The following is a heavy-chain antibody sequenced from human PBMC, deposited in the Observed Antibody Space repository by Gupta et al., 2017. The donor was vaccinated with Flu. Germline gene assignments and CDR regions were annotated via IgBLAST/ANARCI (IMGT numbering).Heavy chain of an antibody. V-gene: IGHV5-10-1*01. CDR2: IDPSDSYT. Sequence: EVQLVQSGAEVKKPGESLRISCKGSGYSFTSYWISWVRQMPGKGLEWMGRIDPSDSYTNYSPSFQGHVTISADKSISTAYLQWSSLKASDTAMYYCARQPRRNVLRYFDWWGIDYWGQGTLVTVSS. CDR1: GYSFTSYW. CDR3: ARQPRRNVLRYFDWWGIDY. J-gene: IGHJ4*02. D-gene: IGHD3-9*01.